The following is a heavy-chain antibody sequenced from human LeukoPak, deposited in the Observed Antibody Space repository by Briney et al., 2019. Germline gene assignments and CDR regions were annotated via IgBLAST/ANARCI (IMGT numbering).Heavy chain of an antibody. CDR2: IWFDGTNK. V-gene: IGHV3-33*01. J-gene: IGHJ4*02. CDR3: ARDRGVAAHLDY. D-gene: IGHD5-12*01. CDR1: GFTFSNYG. Sequence: GGSLRLSCAASGFTFSNYGVHWVRQAPGKGLEWVAVIWFDGTNKYYADSVRGRFTISRDNSKNTLYLQMSSLRAEDTAVYYCARDRGVAAHLDYWGQGTLVTVSS.